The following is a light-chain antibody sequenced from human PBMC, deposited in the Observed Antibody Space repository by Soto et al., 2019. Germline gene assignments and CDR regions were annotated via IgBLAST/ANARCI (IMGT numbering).Light chain of an antibody. CDR3: QQRSNWPPA. CDR1: QSVSSSY. Sequence: EIVLTQSPGTLSLSPGERATLSCRASQSVSSSYLAWYQQKPGQAPRLLIHGASSRATGIPARFSGSGSGTDFTLTISSLEPEDFAVYYCQQRSNWPPAFGQGTKVDIK. V-gene: IGKV3D-20*02. J-gene: IGKJ1*01. CDR2: GAS.